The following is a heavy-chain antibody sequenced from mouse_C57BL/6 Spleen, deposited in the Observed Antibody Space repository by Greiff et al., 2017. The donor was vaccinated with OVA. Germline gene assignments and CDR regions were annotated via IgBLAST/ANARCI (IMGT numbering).Heavy chain of an antibody. CDR2: IYPGNSDT. Sequence: EVQLQQSGTVLARPGASVKMSCKTSGYTFTSYWMHWVKQRPGQGLEWIGAIYPGNSDTSYNQKFKGKAKLTAVTSASTAYMELSSLTNEDSAVYYCTRPPRITTVVRGYFDVWGTGTTVTVSS. J-gene: IGHJ1*03. CDR1: GYTFTSYW. CDR3: TRPPRITTVVRGYFDV. D-gene: IGHD1-1*01. V-gene: IGHV1-5*01.